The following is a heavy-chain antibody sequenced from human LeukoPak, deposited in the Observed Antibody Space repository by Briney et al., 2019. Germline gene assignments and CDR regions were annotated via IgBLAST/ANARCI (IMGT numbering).Heavy chain of an antibody. D-gene: IGHD3-3*01. Sequence: RGSLRLSCAASGFTFSSHAMSWVRQAPGKGLEWVSAISGSGGSTYYADSVKGRFTISRDNSKNTLYLQMNSLRAEDTAVYYCAKVGSNYDFWSGYFNDYYYYYMDVWGKGTTVTVSS. CDR1: GFTFSSHA. J-gene: IGHJ6*03. CDR3: AKVGSNYDFWSGYFNDYYYYYMDV. CDR2: ISGSGGST. V-gene: IGHV3-23*01.